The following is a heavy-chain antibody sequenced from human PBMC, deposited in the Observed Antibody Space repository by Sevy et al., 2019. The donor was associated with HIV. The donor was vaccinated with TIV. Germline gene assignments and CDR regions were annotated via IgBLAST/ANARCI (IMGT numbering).Heavy chain of an antibody. V-gene: IGHV3-49*03. CDR1: GFTFGDYA. CDR3: TRGYYYDSSGYSDY. D-gene: IGHD3-22*01. J-gene: IGHJ4*02. Sequence: GGSLRLSCTGSGFTFGDYAMSWFRQAPGRGRGGLGSFGSKDYGGAPDYAPSVKGRFTISRDDSKSIADLQMNSLKTEDTAVYYCTRGYYYDSSGYSDYWGQGTLVTVSS. CDR2: FGSKDYGGAP.